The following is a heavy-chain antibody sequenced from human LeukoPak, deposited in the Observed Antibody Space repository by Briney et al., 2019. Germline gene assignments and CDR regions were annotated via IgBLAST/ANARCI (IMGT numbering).Heavy chain of an antibody. CDR2: IKTETDGETT. D-gene: IGHD4-11*01. Sequence: TGGSLRLSCAASGFTFSSYPMHWVRQAPGKGLEWIGRIKTETDGETTDCAAPVKGRFTLSRDDSRNTVDLQMNSLKTEDTAVYYCATSLRTTALDSWGQGTLVTVSS. J-gene: IGHJ4*02. CDR1: GFTFSSYP. V-gene: IGHV3-15*01. CDR3: ATSLRTTALDS.